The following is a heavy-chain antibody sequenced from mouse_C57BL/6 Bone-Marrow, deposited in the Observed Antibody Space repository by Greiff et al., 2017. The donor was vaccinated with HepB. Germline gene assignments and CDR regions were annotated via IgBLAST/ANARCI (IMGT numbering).Heavy chain of an antibody. CDR3: ARYEGGLLPLFDY. Sequence: EVQLQQSGPELVKPGASVKISCKASGYTFTDYYMNWVKQSHGKSLEWIGDINPNNGGTSYNQKFKGKATLTVDKSSSTAYMELRSLTSEDSAVYYCARYEGGLLPLFDYWGQGTTLTVSS. J-gene: IGHJ2*01. V-gene: IGHV1-26*01. D-gene: IGHD2-3*01. CDR2: INPNNGGT. CDR1: GYTFTDYY.